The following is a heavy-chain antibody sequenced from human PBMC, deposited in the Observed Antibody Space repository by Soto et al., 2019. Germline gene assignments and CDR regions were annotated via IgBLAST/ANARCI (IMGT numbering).Heavy chain of an antibody. V-gene: IGHV3-21*01. CDR3: ARDRDIVMVVDHYYYGMDV. D-gene: IGHD5-18*01. CDR2: ISSSSSHI. Sequence: PGGSLRLSCEASGFTFRKYTMKWVRQAPGKGLEWVSSISSSSSHIYYADSVKGRFTISRDNAKNSLYLQMNSLRAEDTAFYYCARDRDIVMVVDHYYYGMDVWGQGTTVTVSS. J-gene: IGHJ6*02. CDR1: GFTFRKYT.